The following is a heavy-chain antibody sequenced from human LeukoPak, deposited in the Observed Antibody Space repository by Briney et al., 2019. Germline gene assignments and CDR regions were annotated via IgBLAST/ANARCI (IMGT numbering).Heavy chain of an antibody. CDR2: IYYSGST. CDR1: SDSLSSYY. J-gene: IGHJ5*02. D-gene: IGHD6-19*01. Sequence: SETLSLTCAVYSDSLSSYYRSWIRQPPGKGLEWIGYIYYSGSTNYNPSLKSRVTISVDTSKNQFSLKLSSVTAADTAVYYCARIRIAVAGTRLFDPWGQGTLVTVSS. V-gene: IGHV4-59*01. CDR3: ARIRIAVAGTRLFDP.